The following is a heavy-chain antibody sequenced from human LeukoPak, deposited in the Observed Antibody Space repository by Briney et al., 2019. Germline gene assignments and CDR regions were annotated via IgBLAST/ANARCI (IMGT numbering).Heavy chain of an antibody. CDR3: ARAGGFGEQEASYFDY. Sequence: GGSLRLSCAASGFTFDDYGMSWVRQPPGKGLEWVSGINWNGGSTGYADSVKGRFTISRDNAKNSLYLQMNSLRAEDTALYYCARAGGFGEQEASYFDYWGQGTLVTVSS. J-gene: IGHJ4*02. CDR2: INWNGGST. CDR1: GFTFDDYG. D-gene: IGHD3-10*01. V-gene: IGHV3-20*04.